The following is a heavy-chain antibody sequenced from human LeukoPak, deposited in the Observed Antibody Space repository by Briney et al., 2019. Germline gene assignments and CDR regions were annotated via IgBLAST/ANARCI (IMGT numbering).Heavy chain of an antibody. J-gene: IGHJ4*02. CDR2: ISSSGSTI. CDR1: GFTFSSCE. V-gene: IGHV3-48*03. CDR3: ARDGERGELSLYMDY. D-gene: IGHD3-16*02. Sequence: GGSLRLSCAASGFTFSSCEMNWVRQAPGKGLEWVSYISSSGSTIYYADSVKGRFTISRDNAKNSLYLQMNSLRAEDTAEYYCARDGERGELSLYMDYWGQGTLVTVSS.